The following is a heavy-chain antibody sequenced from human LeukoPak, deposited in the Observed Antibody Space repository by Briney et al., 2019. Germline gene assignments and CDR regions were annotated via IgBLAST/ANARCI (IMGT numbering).Heavy chain of an antibody. CDR2: IYPSGPT. D-gene: IGHD3-3*01. J-gene: IGHJ5*02. CDR1: GGSISSEY. Sequence: PSEPLSLTCTVSGGSISSEYWSWLRQPPGKGLEYIVLIYPSGPTKYNPSLKSRDPISVDTPKIQFSPKQSSVPPAHTALLYCARGMYDLQLGAWSAPWGQGTLGTVSS. CDR3: ARGMYDLQLGAWSAP. V-gene: IGHV4-4*08.